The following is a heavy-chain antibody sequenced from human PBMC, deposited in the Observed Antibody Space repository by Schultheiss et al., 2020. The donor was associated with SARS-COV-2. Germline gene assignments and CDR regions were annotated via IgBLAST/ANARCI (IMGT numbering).Heavy chain of an antibody. D-gene: IGHD1-26*01. CDR3: AKDGPRYSGSFSSFDY. V-gene: IGHV3-33*06. CDR2: IWYDGSNK. Sequence: GGSLRLSCAASGFTFSSYGMHWVRQAPGKGLEWVAVIWYDGSNKYYADSVKGRFTISRDNSKNTLYLQMNSLRAEDTAVYYCAKDGPRYSGSFSSFDYWGQGNLVTGSS. J-gene: IGHJ4*02. CDR1: GFTFSSYG.